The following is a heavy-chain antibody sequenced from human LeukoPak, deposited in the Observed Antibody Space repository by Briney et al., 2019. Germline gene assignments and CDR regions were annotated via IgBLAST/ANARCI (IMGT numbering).Heavy chain of an antibody. Sequence: PGGSLRLSCAASGFTFSSYSMNWVRQAPGKGLEWVSSISSSSSYIYYADSVKGRFTISRDNAKNSLYLQMNSLRAEDTAVYYCARGGRYFDWLFYLDYWGQGTLVTVSS. J-gene: IGHJ4*02. V-gene: IGHV3-21*01. D-gene: IGHD3-9*01. CDR3: ARGGRYFDWLFYLDY. CDR2: ISSSSSYI. CDR1: GFTFSSYS.